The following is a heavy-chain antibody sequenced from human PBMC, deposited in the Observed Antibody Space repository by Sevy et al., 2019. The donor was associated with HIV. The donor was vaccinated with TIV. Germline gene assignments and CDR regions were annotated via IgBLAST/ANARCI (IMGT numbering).Heavy chain of an antibody. D-gene: IGHD3-16*01. V-gene: IGHV3-30*03. CDR2: ISYDGNNK. Sequence: GGLLRLSCAASGFTFSSYAMHWVRQAPGKGLEWVAVISYDGNNKYADSVKGRFTISRDNSKNTLYLQMNSLRAEDTAVYYCARDGSSGGLFLKDYYYFGMDVWGQGTTVTVSS. CDR3: ARDGSSGGLFLKDYYYFGMDV. J-gene: IGHJ6*02. CDR1: GFTFSSYA.